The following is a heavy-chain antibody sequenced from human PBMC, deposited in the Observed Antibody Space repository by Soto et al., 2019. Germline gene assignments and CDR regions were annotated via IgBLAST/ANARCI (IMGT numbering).Heavy chain of an antibody. Sequence: PSETLSLTCTVSGGSISSGGYYWSWIRQHPGKGLEWIGYIYYSGSTYYNPSLKSRVTISVDTSKNQFSLKLSSVTAADTPVYYCARRGYSYAYYYYGLDVWGQGTTVTVSS. CDR2: IYYSGST. J-gene: IGHJ6*02. D-gene: IGHD5-18*01. V-gene: IGHV4-31*03. CDR3: ARRGYSYAYYYYGLDV. CDR1: GGSISSGGYY.